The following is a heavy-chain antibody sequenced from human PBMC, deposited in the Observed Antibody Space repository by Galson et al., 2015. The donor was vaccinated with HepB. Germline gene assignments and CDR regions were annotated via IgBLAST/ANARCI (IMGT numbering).Heavy chain of an antibody. J-gene: IGHJ3*02. CDR3: ARPQTIYSSSWGDAFDI. V-gene: IGHV5-51*01. CDR2: IYPGDSDT. CDR1: GYSFTSYW. D-gene: IGHD6-13*01. Sequence: QSGAEVKKPGESLKISCKGSGYSFTSYWIGWVRQMPGKGLEWMGIIYPGDSDTRYSPSFQGQVTISADKSISTAYLQWSSLKASDTAMYYRARPQTIYSSSWGDAFDIWGQGTMVTVSS.